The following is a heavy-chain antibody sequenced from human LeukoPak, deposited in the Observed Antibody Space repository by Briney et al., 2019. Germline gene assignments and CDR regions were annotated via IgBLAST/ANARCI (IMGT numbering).Heavy chain of an antibody. CDR2: IYPGDSDT. CDR1: GYSFTHYW. D-gene: IGHD2-15*01. J-gene: IGHJ4*02. CDR3: ARPARSRIPYYFDY. V-gene: IGHV5-51*01. Sequence: GESLKISCKGSGYSFTHYWIGWVRQMPGKGLEWMGIIYPGDSDTRYSPSFQGHVTISADKSISTAYLQWSSLKASDTAMYYCARPARSRIPYYFDYWGQGTLVTVSS.